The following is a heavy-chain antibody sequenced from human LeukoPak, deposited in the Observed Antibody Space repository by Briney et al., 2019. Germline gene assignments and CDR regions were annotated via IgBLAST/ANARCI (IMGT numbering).Heavy chain of an antibody. Sequence: GGSLRLSCAASGFTFSGSAMHWVRQASGKGLEWLGRIRSKADSYTTAYAASVKGRFIVSRDDSKNTAYLQMNSLKTEDTAVYYCRAAADLNDYWGQGTLATVSS. J-gene: IGHJ4*02. V-gene: IGHV3-73*01. CDR1: GFTFSGSA. CDR3: RAAADLNDY. D-gene: IGHD6-13*01. CDR2: IRSKADSYTT.